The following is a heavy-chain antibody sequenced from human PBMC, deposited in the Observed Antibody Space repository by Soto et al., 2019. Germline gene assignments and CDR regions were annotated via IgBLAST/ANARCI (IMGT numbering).Heavy chain of an antibody. Sequence: GSLRLSCAASGFTFSSYAMSWVRQAPGKGLEWVSAISGSGGSTYYADSVKGRFTISRDNSKNTLYLQMNSLRAEDTAVYYCATDRRLWFGELLFLGYWGQGTLVTVSS. CDR1: GFTFSSYA. V-gene: IGHV3-23*01. D-gene: IGHD3-10*01. CDR3: ATDRRLWFGELLFLGY. CDR2: ISGSGGST. J-gene: IGHJ4*02.